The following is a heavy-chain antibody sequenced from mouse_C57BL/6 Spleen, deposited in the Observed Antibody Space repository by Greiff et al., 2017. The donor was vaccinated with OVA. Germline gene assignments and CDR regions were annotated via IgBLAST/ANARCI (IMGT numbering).Heavy chain of an antibody. Sequence: VMLVESGAELVKPGASVKLSCKASGYTFTEYTIHWVKQRSGQGLEWIGWFYPGSGSIKYNEKFKDKATLTADKSSSTVYMELSRLTSEDSAVYFCARHVSGYYAMDYWGQGTSVTVSS. V-gene: IGHV1-62-2*01. CDR1: GYTFTEYT. D-gene: IGHD3-2*02. CDR3: ARHVSGYYAMDY. J-gene: IGHJ4*01. CDR2: FYPGSGSI.